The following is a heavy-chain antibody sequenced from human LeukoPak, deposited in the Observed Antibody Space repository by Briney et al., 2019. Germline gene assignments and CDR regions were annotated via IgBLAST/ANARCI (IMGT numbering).Heavy chain of an antibody. J-gene: IGHJ4*02. D-gene: IGHD3-22*01. CDR2: ISAYNGNT. CDR1: GYTFTSYG. Sequence: GASVKVSCKASGYTFTSYGISWVRQAPGQGLEWRGWISAYNGNTNSAQKLQGRVTMTTDTSTSTAYMELRSLRSDDTAVYYCARISYYYDSSGLLDYWGQGTLVTVSS. CDR3: ARISYYYDSSGLLDY. V-gene: IGHV1-18*01.